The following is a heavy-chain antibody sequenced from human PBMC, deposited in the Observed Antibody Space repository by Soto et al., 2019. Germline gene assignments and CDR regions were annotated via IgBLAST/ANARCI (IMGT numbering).Heavy chain of an antibody. CDR2: VTPRNGDT. CDR1: GYTFTSYD. J-gene: IGHJ4*02. D-gene: IGHD2-8*02. V-gene: IGHV1-8*02. Sequence: QVQLVQSGAEMKKPGASVKVSCKASGYTFTSYDINWVRQAAGQGPEWMGSVTPRNGDTAFAQKYQGRVTVTSNTSMSTVYMELSNLRSDDTAGYYCARGGSYWARRHYFDSWGQGTLVTGSS. CDR3: ARGGSYWARRHYFDS.